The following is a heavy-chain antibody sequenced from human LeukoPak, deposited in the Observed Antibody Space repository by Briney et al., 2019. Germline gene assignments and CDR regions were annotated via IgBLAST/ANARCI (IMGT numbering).Heavy chain of an antibody. J-gene: IGHJ3*02. CDR3: AKDLTPSDYYYDSSPEAFDI. CDR2: ISTSGSTE. Sequence: GGSLRLSCVVSGFTFSDYYMSWIRQAPGKGLEWLSYISTSGSTEYYADSVKGRFTISRDNAKNSLYLQMNSLRAEDTAVYYCAKDLTPSDYYYDSSPEAFDIWGQGTMVTVSS. V-gene: IGHV3-11*04. CDR1: GFTFSDYY. D-gene: IGHD3-22*01.